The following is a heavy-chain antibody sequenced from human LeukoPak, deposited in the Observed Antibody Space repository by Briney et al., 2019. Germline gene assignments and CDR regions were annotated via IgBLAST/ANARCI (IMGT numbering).Heavy chain of an antibody. CDR2: INHSGST. Sequence: PSETLSLTCAVYGESFSGYYWSWIRQPPGKGLEWIGEINHSGSTNYNPSLKSRVTISVDTSRNQFSLKLSSVTAADTAVYYCALAFSGYAFDYWGQGTLVTVSS. V-gene: IGHV4-34*01. J-gene: IGHJ4*02. CDR3: ALAFSGYAFDY. CDR1: GESFSGYY. D-gene: IGHD6-25*01.